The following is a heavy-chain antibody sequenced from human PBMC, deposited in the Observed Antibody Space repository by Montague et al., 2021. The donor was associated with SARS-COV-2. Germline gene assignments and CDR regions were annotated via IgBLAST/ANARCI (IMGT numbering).Heavy chain of an antibody. Sequence: TLSLTCIVSSDSISSGGYYWSWIRQHTGEGLEWIGYIYYSGNSYSNPYLKSRVTMSVDTTKNQFSLNVNSVTAADTAVYYCARGPSRLATQDFYFGYWGQGTLVSVSS. V-gene: IGHV4-31*03. J-gene: IGHJ4*02. CDR1: SDSISSGGYY. CDR3: ARGPSRLATQDFYFGY. CDR2: IYYSGNS. D-gene: IGHD5-24*01.